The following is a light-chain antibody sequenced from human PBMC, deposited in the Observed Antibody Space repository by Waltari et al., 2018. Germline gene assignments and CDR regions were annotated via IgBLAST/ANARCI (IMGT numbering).Light chain of an antibody. V-gene: IGLV1-40*01. Sequence: QSVLTQPPSVSGAPGQRVSIPCTGSGSNLGAGYDVHWYQHHPGKAPKLLIYGTSTRPPGVPDRFFGSQSGTSASLAITALQAEDEAEYYCQSYDTSLSVVFGGGTKLTVL. CDR1: GSNLGAGYD. CDR3: QSYDTSLSVV. J-gene: IGLJ2*01. CDR2: GTS.